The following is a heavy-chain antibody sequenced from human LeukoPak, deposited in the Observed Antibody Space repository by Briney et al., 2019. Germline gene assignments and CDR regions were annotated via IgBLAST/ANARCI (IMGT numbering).Heavy chain of an antibody. CDR1: GRSISSSNYY. Sequence: KPSETLSLTCTVSGRSISSSNYYWGWIRRPPGKGLEWIGSIYYSGITYYNPSLKSRVTISVETSNNQFSLKLSSVTAADTAMYYCARLLIYCSSTSCHFDYWGQGTLVTVSP. J-gene: IGHJ4*02. CDR2: IYYSGIT. V-gene: IGHV4-39*01. D-gene: IGHD2-2*01. CDR3: ARLLIYCSSTSCHFDY.